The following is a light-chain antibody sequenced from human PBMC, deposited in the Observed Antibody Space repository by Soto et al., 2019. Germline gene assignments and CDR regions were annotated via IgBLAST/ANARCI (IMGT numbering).Light chain of an antibody. CDR1: SSDVGGYNY. V-gene: IGLV2-14*01. Sequence: QSALTQPASVSGSPGQSITISCTGTSSDVGGYNYVSCYQQHPGKAPKLMIYDVSNRPSGVSNRFSGSKSGNTASLTISGLQAEDEADYYCSSYTSSSIVVFGGGTKVTVL. CDR2: DVS. J-gene: IGLJ2*01. CDR3: SSYTSSSIVV.